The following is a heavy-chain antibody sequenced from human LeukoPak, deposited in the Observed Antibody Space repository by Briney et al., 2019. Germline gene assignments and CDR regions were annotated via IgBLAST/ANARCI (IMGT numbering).Heavy chain of an antibody. V-gene: IGHV4-38-2*02. CDR3: ARGGIAARLIDY. CDR2: IYHSGST. D-gene: IGHD6-6*01. Sequence: SETLSLTCTVSGYSISSGYYWGWIRQPPGKGLEWIGSIYHSGSTYYNPSLKSRVTISVDTSKNQFSLKLSSVTAADTAVYYCARGGIAARLIDYWGQGTLITVSS. J-gene: IGHJ4*02. CDR1: GYSISSGYY.